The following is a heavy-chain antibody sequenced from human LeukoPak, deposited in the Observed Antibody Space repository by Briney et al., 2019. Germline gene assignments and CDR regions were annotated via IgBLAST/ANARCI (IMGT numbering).Heavy chain of an antibody. J-gene: IGHJ1*01. Sequence: ASVKVSCKASGYTFTSYGISWVRQAPGQGLEWMGWISAYNGNTNYAQKLQGRVTMTTDTSTSTAYMELRSLRSDDTAAYYCAATYYDFWSGTAGLQHWGQGTLVTVSS. CDR3: AATYYDFWSGTAGLQH. CDR2: ISAYNGNT. CDR1: GYTFTSYG. V-gene: IGHV1-18*01. D-gene: IGHD3-3*01.